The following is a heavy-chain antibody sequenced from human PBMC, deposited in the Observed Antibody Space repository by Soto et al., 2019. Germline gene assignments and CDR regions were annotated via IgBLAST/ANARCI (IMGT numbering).Heavy chain of an antibody. V-gene: IGHV5-51*01. D-gene: IGHD3-3*01. J-gene: IGHJ6*03. CDR2: SYPGDSDT. CDR1: GYRFTSYW. Sequence: PVESLNIPRQGSGYRFTSYWLRWLRQMPRKGLEWMGISYPGDSDTRYSPSFQGQVTISADKSISTAYLQWSSLKASDTAMYYCARHSYVHGSRFWDYYYYMDVWGKGNTVT. CDR3: ARHSYVHGSRFWDYYYYMDV.